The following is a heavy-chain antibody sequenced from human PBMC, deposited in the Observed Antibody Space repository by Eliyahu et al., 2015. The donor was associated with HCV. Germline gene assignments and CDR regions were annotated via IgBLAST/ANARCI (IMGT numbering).Heavy chain of an antibody. CDR3: ARARGRELGLQMRGTINWLDS. D-gene: IGHD4-11*01. CDR2: VSSSGTNI. V-gene: IGHV3-23*04. J-gene: IGHJ5*01. CDR1: KFXFTDYA. Sequence: DVHLVESGGGLVQPGGSLTLSCAASKFXFTDYAMXWVRQSPGKGLEWVSAVSSSGTNIYYADSVKGRFTVSRDNSKNTLYLQMTSLSAEDTAVYYCARARGRELGLQMRGTINWLDSWGQGTLVIVSS.